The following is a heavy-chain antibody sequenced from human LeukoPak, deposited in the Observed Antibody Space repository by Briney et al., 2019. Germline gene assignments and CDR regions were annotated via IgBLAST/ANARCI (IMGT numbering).Heavy chain of an antibody. CDR1: GFTFSSYG. J-gene: IGHJ3*02. CDR3: AKDIWYYYDSSGYSGHAFDI. Sequence: GGSLRLSCAASGFTFSSYGMSWVRQAPGKGLEWVSAISGSGGSTYYADSVKGRFTISRDNSKNTLYLQMNSLRAEDTAVYYCAKDIWYYYDSSGYSGHAFDIWGQGTMVTVSS. V-gene: IGHV3-23*01. D-gene: IGHD3-22*01. CDR2: ISGSGGST.